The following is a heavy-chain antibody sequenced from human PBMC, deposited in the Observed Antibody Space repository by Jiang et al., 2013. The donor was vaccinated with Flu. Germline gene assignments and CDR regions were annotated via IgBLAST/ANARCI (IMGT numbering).Heavy chain of an antibody. J-gene: IGHJ3*02. CDR1: GFTFSSYS. Sequence: VQLVESGGGLVKPGGSLRLSCAASGFTFSSYSMNWVRQAPGKGLEWVSSISSSSSYIYYADSVKGRLTISRDNAKNSVYLQMNSLRAEDTAVYYCAREIGRPSSITMVRGLITGAFDIWGQGTMVTVSS. CDR2: ISSSSSYI. D-gene: IGHD3-10*01. V-gene: IGHV3-21*01. CDR3: AREIGRPSSITMVRGLITGAFDI.